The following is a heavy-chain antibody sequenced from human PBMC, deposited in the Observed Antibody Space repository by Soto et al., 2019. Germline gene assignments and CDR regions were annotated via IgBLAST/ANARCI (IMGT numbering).Heavy chain of an antibody. Sequence: QVQLVQSGAEVKKPGSSVKVSCKASGGTFSSYAISWVRQAPGQGLEWMGGIIPIFGTANYAQKFQGRVTITADESTSTAYMELRSMRSEDTAVYYCARARTPAIEFYYYGMDVWGQGTTVTVSS. J-gene: IGHJ6*02. CDR1: GGTFSSYA. CDR2: IIPIFGTA. V-gene: IGHV1-69*01. CDR3: ARARTPAIEFYYYGMDV. D-gene: IGHD5-18*01.